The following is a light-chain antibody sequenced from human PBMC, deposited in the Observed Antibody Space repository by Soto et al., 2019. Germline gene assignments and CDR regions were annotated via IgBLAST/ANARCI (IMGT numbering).Light chain of an antibody. J-gene: IGKJ1*01. CDR3: QQYVHWPPGA. V-gene: IGKV3-15*01. CDR2: DTS. CDR1: QSVSSS. Sequence: EIVVTQSPATLSVSPGERVTLSCRASQSVSSSLAWYQQRPGQAPRLLIYDTSTRAAGIAARFSGSGSGTEFTLTISSLQSEDSAVYYCQQYVHWPPGAFGQGTKGDIK.